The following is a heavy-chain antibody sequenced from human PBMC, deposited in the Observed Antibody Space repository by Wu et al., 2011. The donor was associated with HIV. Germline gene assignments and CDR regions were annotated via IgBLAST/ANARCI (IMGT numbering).Heavy chain of an antibody. CDR2: INPNSGGT. J-gene: IGHJ4*02. D-gene: IGHD3-10*01. CDR3: ARGGLSMVRGVILYYFDY. CDR1: GYTFTGYY. V-gene: IGHV1-2*02. Sequence: QVHLVQSGAEVKKPGASVKVSCKASGYTFTGYYMHWVRQAPGQGLEWMGWINPNSGGTNYAQKFQGRVTMTRDTSISTAYMELSRLRSDDTAVYYCARGGLSMVRGVILYYFDYWGQGTLVTVSS.